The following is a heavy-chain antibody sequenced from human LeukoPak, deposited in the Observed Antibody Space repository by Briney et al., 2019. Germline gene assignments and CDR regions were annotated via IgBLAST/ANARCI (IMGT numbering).Heavy chain of an antibody. J-gene: IGHJ3*02. CDR1: GGSISSGDYY. V-gene: IGHV4-30-4*08. D-gene: IGHD6-13*01. CDR2: IYYSGST. CDR3: ARVIAAAMDAFDI. Sequence: PSETLSLTCTVTGGSISSGDYYWSWIRQPPGKGLVWIGYIYYSGSTYYNPSLKSRVTISVDTSKNQFSLKLSSVTAADTAVYYCARVIAAAMDAFDIWGQGTMVTVSS.